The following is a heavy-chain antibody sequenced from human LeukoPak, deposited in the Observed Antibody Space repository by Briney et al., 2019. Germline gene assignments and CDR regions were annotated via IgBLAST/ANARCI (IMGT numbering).Heavy chain of an antibody. CDR2: INPNSGGT. V-gene: IGHV1-2*02. CDR1: GYTFTGYY. CDR3: ARDSIAARPQDYYYYYYYMDV. J-gene: IGHJ6*03. D-gene: IGHD6-6*01. Sequence: GASVKVSCKASGYTFTGYYMHWVRQAPGQGLEWMGWINPNSGGTNYAQKFQGRVTMTRDTSISTAYMELSRLRSDDTAVYYCARDSIAARPQDYYYYYYYMDVWGKGTTVTVSS.